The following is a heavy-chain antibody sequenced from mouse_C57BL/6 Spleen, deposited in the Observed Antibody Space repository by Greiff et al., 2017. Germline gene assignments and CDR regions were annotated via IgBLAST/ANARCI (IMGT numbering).Heavy chain of an antibody. CDR3: ASGSGYEWYFDV. D-gene: IGHD1-1*01. J-gene: IGHJ1*03. CDR2: IHPNSGST. Sequence: QVQLQQSGAGLVKPGASVKLSCKASGYTFTSYWMHWVKQRPGQGLEWVGMIHPNSGSTNYNEKFKSKATLTVDKSSSTAYMQLSSLTSEDSAVYYCASGSGYEWYFDVWGTGTTVTVSS. CDR1: GYTFTSYW. V-gene: IGHV1-64*01.